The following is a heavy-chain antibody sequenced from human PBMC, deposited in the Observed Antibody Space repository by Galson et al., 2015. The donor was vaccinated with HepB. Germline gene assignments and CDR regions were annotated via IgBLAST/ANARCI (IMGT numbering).Heavy chain of an antibody. CDR2: IIPIFGTA. D-gene: IGHD2-2*01. J-gene: IGHJ6*03. CDR1: GGTFSSYA. Sequence: SVKVSCKASGGTFSSYAISWVRQAPGQGLEWMGGIIPIFGTANYAQKFQGRVTMTRDTSISTAYMELSRLRSDDTAVYYCARDFWDGYCSSTSCSPPPDYYYMDVWGKGTTVTVSS. CDR3: ARDFWDGYCSSTSCSPPPDYYYMDV. V-gene: IGHV1-69*05.